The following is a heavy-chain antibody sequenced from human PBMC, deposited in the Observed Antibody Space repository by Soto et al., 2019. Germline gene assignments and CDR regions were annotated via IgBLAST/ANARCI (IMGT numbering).Heavy chain of an antibody. CDR3: AAGGGLPRYD. V-gene: IGHV4-30-2*01. J-gene: IGHJ4*02. CDR2: IYHSGST. D-gene: IGHD5-12*01. Sequence: SETLSLTCAVSGGSISSGGYSWSWIRQPPGKGLEWIGYIYHSGSTYYNPSLKSRVTISVDRSKNQFSLKLSSVTAADTAVYYCAAGGGLPRYDWGQGTSVTVAS. CDR1: GGSISSGGYS.